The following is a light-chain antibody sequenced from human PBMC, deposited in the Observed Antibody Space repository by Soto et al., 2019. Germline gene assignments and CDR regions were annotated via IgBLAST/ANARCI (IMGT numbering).Light chain of an antibody. CDR2: AAS. CDR3: QHYSSSGT. J-gene: IGKJ1*01. CDR1: QGISTY. V-gene: IGKV1-39*01. Sequence: DFPMTKSPTALSASVGDRVTLICRSSQGISTYLNWYQQKPGKAPKLLIDAASSLQSGVPSRFSSSGSGTDFTLTISRLEPEDFAVYYCQHYSSSGTFGQGTKVDIK.